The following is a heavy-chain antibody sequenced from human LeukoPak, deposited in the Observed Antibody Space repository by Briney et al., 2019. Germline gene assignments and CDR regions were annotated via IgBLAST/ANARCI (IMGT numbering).Heavy chain of an antibody. J-gene: IGHJ2*01. CDR1: GFTLSDNY. V-gene: IGHV3-66*01. D-gene: IGHD4-11*01. Sequence: RGSLRHSRAASGFTLSDNYMGWVRQPPGKGLEWVSVIYSGSNTFYPDSVRGRFTISRDDSKNTLYLQMNSLRAEDAAVYYCARAVTTGYFDLWGRGTLVTVSS. CDR2: IYSGSNT. CDR3: ARAVTTGYFDL.